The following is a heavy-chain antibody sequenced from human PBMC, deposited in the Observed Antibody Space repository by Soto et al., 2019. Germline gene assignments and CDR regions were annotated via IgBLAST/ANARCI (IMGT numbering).Heavy chain of an antibody. CDR2: ISGSGGST. V-gene: IGHV3-23*01. Sequence: GGSLRLSCAASGFTFSSYAMSWVRQAPGKGLEWVSAISGSGGSTYYADSVKGRFTISRDNSKNTLYLQMNSLRAEDTAVYYCAKDRDDTIFEVVIPNWFDPWGQGTLVTVSS. D-gene: IGHD3-3*01. J-gene: IGHJ5*02. CDR3: AKDRDDTIFEVVIPNWFDP. CDR1: GFTFSSYA.